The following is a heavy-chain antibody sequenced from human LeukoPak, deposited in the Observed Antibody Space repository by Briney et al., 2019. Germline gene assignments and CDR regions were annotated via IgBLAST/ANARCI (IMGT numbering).Heavy chain of an antibody. CDR3: ARDSGDCSGGSCYYDAFDI. CDR1: GYSISSGYY. V-gene: IGHV4-38-2*02. J-gene: IGHJ3*02. Sequence: SETLSLTCTVSGYSISSGYYWGWIRQPPGKGLEWIGSIYHSGRTYYNPSLQSRVTISVDTSKNQFSLKLSSVTAADTAVYYCARDSGDCSGGSCYYDAFDIWGQGTMVTVSS. D-gene: IGHD2-15*01. CDR2: IYHSGRT.